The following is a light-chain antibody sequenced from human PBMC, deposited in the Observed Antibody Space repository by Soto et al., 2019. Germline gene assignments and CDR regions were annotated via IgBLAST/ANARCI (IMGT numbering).Light chain of an antibody. J-gene: IGKJ4*01. Sequence: DIKMTQSPCSVCASVGDRVTITLPARKDISTWVAGYQQKRGKAPKLLISAASTLQSGVPRRFSGSGAGTDFNLIISRLQTEDFATYFCQRGDSFPFTFGGGTKV. V-gene: IGKV1-12*01. CDR1: KDISTW. CDR3: QRGDSFPFT. CDR2: AAS.